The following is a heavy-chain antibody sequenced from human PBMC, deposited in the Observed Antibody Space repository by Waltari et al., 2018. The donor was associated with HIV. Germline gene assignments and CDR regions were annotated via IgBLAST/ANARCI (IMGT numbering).Heavy chain of an antibody. J-gene: IGHJ6*02. V-gene: IGHV3-48*01. D-gene: IGHD2-15*01. CDR2: ISATGTTI. CDR1: GFTFSDYS. Sequence: EVQLVESGGKLVQPGGSLRLSCLASGFTFSDYSMNWVRQGPGKGLEWGAYISATGTTIFYANSVKGRFTVSRDNVENSLYLDMSSLRAEDTGDYYCARCETVVTPFINKYLGLDVWGPGTTVTVSS. CDR3: ARCETVVTPFINKYLGLDV.